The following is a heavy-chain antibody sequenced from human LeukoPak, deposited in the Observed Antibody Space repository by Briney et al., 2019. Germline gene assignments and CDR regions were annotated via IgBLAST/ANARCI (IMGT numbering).Heavy chain of an antibody. CDR2: ISSSGTTI. J-gene: IGHJ6*02. Sequence: PGGSLRLSCAASGFTFSDYYMSWIRQAPGKGLEWISYISSSGTTIYDADSLKGRFTISRDNAKNSLSLQMNSLRDEDTAVYYCARAPMGVNGGCGMDVWGQGTTVTVSS. V-gene: IGHV3-11*01. D-gene: IGHD3-16*01. CDR1: GFTFSDYY. CDR3: ARAPMGVNGGCGMDV.